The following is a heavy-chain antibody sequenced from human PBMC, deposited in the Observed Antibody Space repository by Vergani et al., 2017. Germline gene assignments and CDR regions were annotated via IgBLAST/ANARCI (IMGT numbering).Heavy chain of an antibody. Sequence: EVQLVESGGGLVQPGGSLRLSCAASGFTFSSYSMHWVRQAPGKGLEWVSYISSSSSTIYYADSVKGRFTISRDNAKNSLYLQMNSLRAEDTAVYYCARDIPAYCGGDGLMDYWSQGTLVTVPS. CDR3: ARDIPAYCGGDGLMDY. D-gene: IGHD2-21*02. CDR1: GFTFSSYS. CDR2: ISSSSSTI. J-gene: IGHJ4*02. V-gene: IGHV3-48*01.